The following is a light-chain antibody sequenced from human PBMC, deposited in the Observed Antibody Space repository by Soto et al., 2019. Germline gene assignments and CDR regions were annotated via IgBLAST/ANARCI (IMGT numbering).Light chain of an antibody. V-gene: IGLV2-14*01. J-gene: IGLJ1*01. CDR3: SSYTSSSTPLRL. CDR1: GSDVGGYNY. Sequence: QSALTQPASVSGSPGQSITISCTGTGSDVGGYNYVSWYQQHPGKAPKLMIYDVSNRPSGVSNRFSGSKSGNTASLTISGLQAEDEADYYCSSYTSSSTPLRLFGTGTKLTVL. CDR2: DVS.